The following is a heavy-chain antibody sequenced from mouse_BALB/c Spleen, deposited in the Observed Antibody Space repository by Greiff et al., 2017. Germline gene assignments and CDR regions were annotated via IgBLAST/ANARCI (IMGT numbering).Heavy chain of an antibody. CDR1: GYSITSGYY. Sequence: DVKLQESGPGLVKPSQSLSLTCSVTGYSITSGYYWNWIRQFPGNKLEWMGYISYDGSNNYNPSLKNRISITRDTSKNQFFLKLNSVTTEDTATYYCARVYGSRGYFDVWGAGTTVTVSS. CDR3: ARVYGSRGYFDV. V-gene: IGHV3-6*02. J-gene: IGHJ1*01. CDR2: ISYDGSN. D-gene: IGHD1-1*01.